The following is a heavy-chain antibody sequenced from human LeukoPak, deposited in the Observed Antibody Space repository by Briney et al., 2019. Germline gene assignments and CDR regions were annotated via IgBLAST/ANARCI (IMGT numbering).Heavy chain of an antibody. CDR3: AKDERTLYGDPDY. CDR1: GFTFSSYW. CDR2: INVDGSSI. V-gene: IGHV3-74*01. D-gene: IGHD4-17*01. Sequence: GGSLRLSCAASGFTFSSYWMHWVRQAPGKGLVWVSHINVDGSSINYADSVKGRFTISRDNAKSTLYLQMNSLRADDTAVYYCAKDERTLYGDPDYWGQGTLVTVSS. J-gene: IGHJ4*02.